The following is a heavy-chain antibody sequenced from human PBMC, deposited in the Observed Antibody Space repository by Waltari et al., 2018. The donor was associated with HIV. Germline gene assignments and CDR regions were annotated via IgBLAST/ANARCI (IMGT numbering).Heavy chain of an antibody. J-gene: IGHJ4*02. CDR3: AKGASGWSPGY. CDR1: SFTSSRYA. V-gene: IGHV3-30*18. D-gene: IGHD6-19*01. CDR2: ISYYGDNK. Sequence: VKLVASGVGVVEHGRSMRLSCAASSFTSSRYAMHWVRQAPGKGLEWVAVISYYGDNKYYADSVKGRFTISRDNSKNTLYLQMNSLRAEDTAVYYCAKGASGWSPGYWGQGTLVTVSS.